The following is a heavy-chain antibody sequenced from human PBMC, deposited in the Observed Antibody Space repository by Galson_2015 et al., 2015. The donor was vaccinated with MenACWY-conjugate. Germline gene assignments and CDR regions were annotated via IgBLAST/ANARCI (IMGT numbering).Heavy chain of an antibody. V-gene: IGHV1-3*01. D-gene: IGHD3-10*01. CDR2: INADNGNT. CDR1: GYTFTSYG. Sequence: SVKVSCKASGYTFTSYGMHWVRQAPGQRLEWMGWINADNGNTKYAQKFQGRVTMTRDTSASTAYMELSSLTSEDTAVYYCARNPKVTMLRGAGWFDPWGQGTLVIVSS. CDR3: ARNPKVTMLRGAGWFDP. J-gene: IGHJ5*02.